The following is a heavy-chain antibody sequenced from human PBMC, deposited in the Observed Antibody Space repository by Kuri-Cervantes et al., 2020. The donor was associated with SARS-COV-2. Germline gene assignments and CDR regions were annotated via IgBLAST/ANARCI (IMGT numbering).Heavy chain of an antibody. Sequence: SVKVSCKASGGTFSSYAISWVRQAPGQGLEWMGGIIPIFGTANYAQKFQGRVTITADKSTSTAYMELSSLRSEDTAVYYCARDLYYDFWSGKRNRYYYGMDVWGQGTTVTVSS. CDR3: ARDLYYDFWSGKRNRYYYGMDV. CDR2: IIPIFGTA. CDR1: GGTFSSYA. V-gene: IGHV1-69*06. D-gene: IGHD3-3*01. J-gene: IGHJ6*02.